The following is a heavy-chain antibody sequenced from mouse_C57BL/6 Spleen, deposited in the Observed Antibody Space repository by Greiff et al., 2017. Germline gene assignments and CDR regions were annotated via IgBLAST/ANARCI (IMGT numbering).Heavy chain of an antibody. CDR3: ARELGRNYFDY. CDR2: INPNNGGT. J-gene: IGHJ2*01. CDR1: GYTFTDYY. D-gene: IGHD4-1*01. V-gene: IGHV1-26*01. Sequence: EVQLQQSGPELVKPGASVKISCKASGYTFTDYYMNWVKQSHGKSLEWIGDINPNNGGTSYNQKFKGKATLTVDKSSSTAYMELRSLTSEDSAVYYCARELGRNYFDYRGQSTTLKVSS.